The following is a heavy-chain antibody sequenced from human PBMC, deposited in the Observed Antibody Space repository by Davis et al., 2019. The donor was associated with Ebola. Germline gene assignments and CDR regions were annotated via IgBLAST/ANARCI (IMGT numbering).Heavy chain of an antibody. D-gene: IGHD6-6*01. Sequence: AASVKVSCKASGYTFTSYGISWVRQAPGQGLEWMGWISAYNGNTNYAQKLQGRVTMTTDTSTSTAFMELTGLRSEDTALYYCATRDSSSSWYYYYMDVWGKGTTVTVSS. V-gene: IGHV1-18*01. CDR2: ISAYNGNT. CDR3: ATRDSSSSWYYYYMDV. CDR1: GYTFTSYG. J-gene: IGHJ6*03.